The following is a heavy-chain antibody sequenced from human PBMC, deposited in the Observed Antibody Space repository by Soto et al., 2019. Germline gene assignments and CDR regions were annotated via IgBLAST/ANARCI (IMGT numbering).Heavy chain of an antibody. J-gene: IGHJ4*02. V-gene: IGHV3-23*01. Sequence: GGSLRLSCAASGFTFSSYAMSWVRQAPGKGLEWVSAISGSGRSTYYADSVKGRFTISRDNSKNTLYLQMNSLRAEDTAVYYCAKDHGELPMPGYYFDYWGQGTLVTAPQ. CDR1: GFTFSSYA. CDR3: AKDHGELPMPGYYFDY. CDR2: ISGSGRST. D-gene: IGHD1-26*01.